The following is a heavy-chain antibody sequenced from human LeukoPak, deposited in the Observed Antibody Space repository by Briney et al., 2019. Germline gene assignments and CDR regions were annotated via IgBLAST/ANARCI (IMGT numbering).Heavy chain of an antibody. Sequence: SETLSLTCTVSGGSISSYYWSWIRQPPGKGLEWIGYIYYSGSTNYNPSLKSRVTISVDTSKNQFSLKLSSVTAADTAVYYCARVSYDYGDYAGFLDYWGQGTLVTVSS. CDR3: ARVSYDYGDYAGFLDY. CDR2: IYYSGST. D-gene: IGHD4-17*01. CDR1: GGSISSYY. J-gene: IGHJ4*02. V-gene: IGHV4-59*01.